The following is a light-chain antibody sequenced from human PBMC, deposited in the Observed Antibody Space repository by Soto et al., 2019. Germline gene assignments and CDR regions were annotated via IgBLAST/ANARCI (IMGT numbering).Light chain of an antibody. CDR2: EGS. CDR3: CSYAGSSTRLDV. CDR1: SSDVGSYNL. V-gene: IGLV2-23*01. J-gene: IGLJ1*01. Sequence: QSALTQPASVSGSPGQSITISCTGTSSDVGSYNLVSWYQQHPGKAPKLMIYEGSKRPSGVSNRFSGSKSGNTASLTISGLQAEDEADYYCCSYAGSSTRLDVFGTGTKVTVL.